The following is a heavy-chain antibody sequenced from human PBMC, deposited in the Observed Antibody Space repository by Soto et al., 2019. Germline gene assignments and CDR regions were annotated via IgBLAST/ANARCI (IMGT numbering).Heavy chain of an antibody. D-gene: IGHD2-2*01. V-gene: IGHV4-39*01. CDR2: IYYSGST. J-gene: IGHJ6*02. Sequence: QLQLQESGPGLVKPSETLSLTCTVSGGSISSSSYYWGWIRQPPGKGLEWIGSIYYSGSTYYNPSLKSRVTISVDTSKNQFSLKLSSVTAADTAVYYCARRILGYCISTSCWRLSFSRAYYYYGMDVWGQGTTVTVSS. CDR3: ARRILGYCISTSCWRLSFSRAYYYYGMDV. CDR1: GGSISSSSYY.